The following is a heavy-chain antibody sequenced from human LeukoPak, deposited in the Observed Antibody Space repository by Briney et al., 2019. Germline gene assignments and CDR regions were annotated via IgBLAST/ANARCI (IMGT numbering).Heavy chain of an antibody. Sequence: GGSLRLSCAAFRFTVSSNYMSWVRQAPGKGLEWVSAIYSGGSTYYADSVKGRFTISRDNSKNTLYLQMNSLRAEDTAVYYCARDYLRISGWDYWGQGTLVTVSS. CDR1: RFTVSSNY. V-gene: IGHV3-66*01. CDR3: ARDYLRISGWDY. J-gene: IGHJ4*02. CDR2: IYSGGST. D-gene: IGHD6-19*01.